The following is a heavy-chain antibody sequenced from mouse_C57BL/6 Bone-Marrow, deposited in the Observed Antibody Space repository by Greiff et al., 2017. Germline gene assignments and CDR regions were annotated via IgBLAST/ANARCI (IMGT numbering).Heavy chain of an antibody. CDR3: ARNSNFLYWYFDV. CDR1: GYSITSDY. CDR2: ISYSGST. V-gene: IGHV3-8*01. Sequence: EVQLQESGPGLAQPSQTLSLTCSVTGYSITSDYWNWIRKFPGNKLEYMGYISYSGSTYYNPSLKSRISITRDTSKNQYYLQLNSVTTEDTATYYGARNSNFLYWYFDVWGTGTTVTVSS. D-gene: IGHD2-5*01. J-gene: IGHJ1*03.